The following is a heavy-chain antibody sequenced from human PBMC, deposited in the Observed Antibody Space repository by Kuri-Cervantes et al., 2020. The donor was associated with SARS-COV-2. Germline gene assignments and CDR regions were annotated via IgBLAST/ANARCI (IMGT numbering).Heavy chain of an antibody. V-gene: IGHV3-13*04. J-gene: IGHJ4*02. CDR1: GFSFSNYD. D-gene: IGHD1-26*01. CDR3: AKHLSGSLGY. Sequence: GGSLRLSCAASGFSFSNYDMHWVRQANGKGLEWVSGIGTAGDTYYPGSVKGRFTISRENAKNSLYLQMNSLRAEDTAVYYCAKHLSGSLGYWGQGTLVTCYS. CDR2: IGTAGDT.